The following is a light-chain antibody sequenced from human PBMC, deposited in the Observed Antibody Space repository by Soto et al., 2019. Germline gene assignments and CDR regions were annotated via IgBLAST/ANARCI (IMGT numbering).Light chain of an antibody. CDR2: GAS. Sequence: EIVLTQSPGTLSLSPGERATLSCRASQSVSSSYLAWYQQEPGQVPRLLIYGASSRATGIPDRFSGSGSGTDFTLTIRDVQPGDFALYYCNQRQSWPRTFGQGTKVDIK. V-gene: IGKV3-20*01. CDR1: QSVSSSY. J-gene: IGKJ1*01. CDR3: NQRQSWPRT.